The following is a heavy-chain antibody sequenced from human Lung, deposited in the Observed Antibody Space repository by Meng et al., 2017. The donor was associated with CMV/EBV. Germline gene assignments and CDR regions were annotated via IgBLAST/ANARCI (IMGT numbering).Heavy chain of an antibody. CDR2: INPYNGNT. CDR1: GYTFTTYG. V-gene: IGHV1-18*01. J-gene: IGHJ6*02. D-gene: IGHD6-13*01. CDR3: ARGPLARDPPTYSSSWDATAYYGMDF. Sequence: ASVKVSXKASGYTFTTYGVSWVRQAPGQGLEWVGWINPYNGNTLYAQSFQGRVTVTTNTSTTTACMELRSLRSDDTAVYYCARGPLARDPPTYSSSWDATAYYGMDFWGQGTXVTVSS.